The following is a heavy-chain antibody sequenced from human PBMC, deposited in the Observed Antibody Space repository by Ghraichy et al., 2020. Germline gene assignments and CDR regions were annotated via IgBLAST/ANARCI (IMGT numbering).Heavy chain of an antibody. CDR2: ISWNSGSI. CDR1: GFTFDDYA. CDR3: AKDMRINGRGYDFWSGRYYYYYYYMDV. V-gene: IGHV3-9*01. D-gene: IGHD3-3*01. Sequence: GGSLRLSCAASGFTFDDYAMHWVRQAPGKGLEWVSGISWNSGSIGYADSVKGRFTISRDNAKNSLYLQMNSLRAEDTALYYCAKDMRINGRGYDFWSGRYYYYYYYMDVWGKGTTVTVSS. J-gene: IGHJ6*03.